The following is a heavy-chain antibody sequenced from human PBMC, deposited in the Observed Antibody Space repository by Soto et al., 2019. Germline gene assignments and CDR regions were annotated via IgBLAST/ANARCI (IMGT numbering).Heavy chain of an antibody. CDR2: IYRSGTT. Sequence: SETLSLTCAVSGYSISSGYYWGWIRQSPGKGLEWIASIYRSGTTSYNPSLKSRVTISVDPSKNQFSLMLTAVTAADTAVYYCARTHSGSYCSVFNYWGRGSLVTVSS. D-gene: IGHD1-26*01. J-gene: IGHJ4*02. CDR3: ARTHSGSYCSVFNY. CDR1: GYSISSGYY. V-gene: IGHV4-38-2*01.